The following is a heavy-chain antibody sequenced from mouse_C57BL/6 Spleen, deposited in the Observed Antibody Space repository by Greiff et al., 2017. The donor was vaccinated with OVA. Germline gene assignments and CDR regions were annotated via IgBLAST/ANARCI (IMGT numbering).Heavy chain of an antibody. D-gene: IGHD4-1*01. CDR3: ARKSASTGTAWFAY. CDR2: ISPSDSET. CDR1: GYTFTSYW. J-gene: IGHJ3*01. Sequence: QVQLQQPGAELVRPGSSVKLSCKASGYTFTSYWMDWVKQRPGQGLELIGNISPSDSETHYNQKFKDKATLTVDKSSSTAYMQLSSLTSEDSAVYYCARKSASTGTAWFAYWGQGTLVTVSA. V-gene: IGHV1-61*01.